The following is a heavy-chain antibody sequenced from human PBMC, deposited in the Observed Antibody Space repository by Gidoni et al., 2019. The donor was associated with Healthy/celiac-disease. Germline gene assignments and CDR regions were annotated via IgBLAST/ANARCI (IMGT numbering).Heavy chain of an antibody. CDR1: GGSISSYY. V-gene: IGHV4-59*01. Sequence: VQLQESGPGLVKPSETLSLTCTVSGGSISSYYWSWIRQPPGKGLEWIGYIYYSGSTNYNPSLKSRVTISVDTSKNQFSLKLSSVTAADTAVYYCARDRGFDYWGQGTLVTVSS. CDR2: IYYSGST. CDR3: ARDRGFDY. J-gene: IGHJ4*02.